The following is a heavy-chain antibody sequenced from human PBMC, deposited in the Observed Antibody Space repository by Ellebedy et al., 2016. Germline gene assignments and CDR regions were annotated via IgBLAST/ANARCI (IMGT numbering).Heavy chain of an antibody. J-gene: IGHJ4*02. CDR1: GFTFSSYG. CDR3: AKVHQDQLLRGDLDY. Sequence: GESLKISXAASGFTFSSYGMHWVRQAPGKGLEWVAVISYDGSNKYYADSVKGRFTISRDNSKNTLSLQMNSLRAEDTAVYYCAKVHQDQLLRGDLDYWGQGTLVTVSS. V-gene: IGHV3-30*18. D-gene: IGHD2-2*01. CDR2: ISYDGSNK.